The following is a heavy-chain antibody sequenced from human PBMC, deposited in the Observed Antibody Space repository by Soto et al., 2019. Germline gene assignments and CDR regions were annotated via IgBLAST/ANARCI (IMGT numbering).Heavy chain of an antibody. CDR3: VYYYDSSGYCWGARRDAFDI. CDR1: GGSISSSSYY. Sequence: QLQLQESGPGLVKPSETLSLTCTVSGGSISSSSYYWGWIRQPPGKGLEWIGGIYFSGITYYNPALKSRVTISVDTSKNQFSLKLSSVTAADTAVYYCVYYYDSSGYCWGARRDAFDIWGQGTMVTVSS. J-gene: IGHJ3*02. D-gene: IGHD3-22*01. V-gene: IGHV4-39*01. CDR2: IYFSGIT.